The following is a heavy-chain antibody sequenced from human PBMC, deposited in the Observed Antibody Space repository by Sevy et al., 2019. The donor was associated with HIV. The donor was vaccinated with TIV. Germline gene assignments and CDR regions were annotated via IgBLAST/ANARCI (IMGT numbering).Heavy chain of an antibody. Sequence: GGSLGLSCETSGFIFTDYWMSWVRQIPGKGLEWVATIKQDQSEKYYVDSVKGRFAISRDSAKKSVSLQMNGLRAEDTALYFCAREVGGFNWRPYYFDSWGQGTLVTVSS. CDR3: AREVGGFNWRPYYFDS. J-gene: IGHJ4*02. CDR2: IKQDQSEK. V-gene: IGHV3-7*01. D-gene: IGHD3-3*01. CDR1: GFIFTDYW.